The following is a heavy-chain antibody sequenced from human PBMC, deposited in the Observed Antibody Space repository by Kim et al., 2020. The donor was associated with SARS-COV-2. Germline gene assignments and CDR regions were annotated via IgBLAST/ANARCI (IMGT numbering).Heavy chain of an antibody. CDR1: GFTFSSYA. D-gene: IGHD1-26*01. V-gene: IGHV3-30*04. CDR3: ARGAYSGSGGDRYYYGMDI. CDR2: ISYDGSNK. J-gene: IGHJ6*02. Sequence: GGSLRLSCAASGFTFSSYAMHWVRQAPGKGLEWVAVISYDGSNKYYADSVKGRFTISRDNSMNTLYLQMNSLRAEDTAVYYCARGAYSGSGGDRYYYGMDIWGQGTKVTVYS.